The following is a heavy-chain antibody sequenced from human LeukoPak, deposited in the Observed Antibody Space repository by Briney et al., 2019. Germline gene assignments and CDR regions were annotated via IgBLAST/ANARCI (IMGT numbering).Heavy chain of an antibody. CDR1: GFTFSSCA. Sequence: GGSLRLSCVASGFTFSSCAMSWVRQSPGKGLEWISTISGSGDDTYSADSVKGRFTSSRVNSRNTLYLQMHSLRAEDTAIYYCAKDRFGDYYFDYWGQGTLVTVSS. D-gene: IGHD3-10*01. J-gene: IGHJ4*02. CDR2: ISGSGDDT. V-gene: IGHV3-23*01. CDR3: AKDRFGDYYFDY.